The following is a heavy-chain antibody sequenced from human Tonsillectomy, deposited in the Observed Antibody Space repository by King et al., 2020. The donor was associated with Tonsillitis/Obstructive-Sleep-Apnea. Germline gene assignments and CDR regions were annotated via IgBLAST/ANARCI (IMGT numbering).Heavy chain of an antibody. Sequence: QLVQSGAEVKKPGASVKVSCKAYGYTFTRYYIHWVRQAPGQGLEWMGIINPSSGITTYAQKFQGRVTMTSDTSTSTVHMELSSLRSEDTAVYYCARGDKDVRDLDYWGQGTLVPVSS. CDR1: GYTFTRYY. V-gene: IGHV1-46*01. CDR2: INPSSGIT. CDR3: ARGDKDVRDLDY. J-gene: IGHJ4*02. D-gene: IGHD3-10*02.